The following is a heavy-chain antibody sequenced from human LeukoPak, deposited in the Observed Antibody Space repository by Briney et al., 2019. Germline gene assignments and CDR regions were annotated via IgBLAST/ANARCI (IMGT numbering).Heavy chain of an antibody. CDR3: AKLAASMVASNYFDY. CDR2: ISGSGGSI. V-gene: IGHV3-23*01. CDR1: GFTFSSYA. J-gene: IGHJ4*02. D-gene: IGHD4/OR15-4a*01. Sequence: GGSLRLSCAASGFTFSSYAMSWVRQAPGKGLEWVSAISGSGGSIYYADSVKGRFTISGDNSKNTLYLQMNSLRAEDTAVYYCAKLAASMVASNYFDYWGQGTLVTVSS.